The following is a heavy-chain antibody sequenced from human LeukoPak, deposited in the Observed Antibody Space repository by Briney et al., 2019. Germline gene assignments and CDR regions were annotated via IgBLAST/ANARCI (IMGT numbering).Heavy chain of an antibody. CDR2: ISAYNGNT. CDR3: ARVAGYCSGGSCYSEN. CDR1: GYTFTSYG. D-gene: IGHD2-15*01. Sequence: ASVKVSCKASGYTFTSYGISWVRQAPGQGLEWMGWISAYNGNTNYAQKLQGRVTMTTDTSASTAYMELRSLRSDDTAVYYCARVAGYCSGGSCYSENWGQGALVTVSS. J-gene: IGHJ4*02. V-gene: IGHV1-18*01.